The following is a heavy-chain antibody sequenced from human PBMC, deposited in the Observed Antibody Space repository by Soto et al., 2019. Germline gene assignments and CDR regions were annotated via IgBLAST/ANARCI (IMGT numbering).Heavy chain of an antibody. Sequence: QVQLMQSGAEVKKPGASVKVSCKASGDTFTDYYIHWVRQAPGQGLEWMGTVNPSGGNTTSAQHFLGRVTMTRDTSTSTLYMELTSLTSDDTAIYYCARGGHVVVVTAALDYWGQGTLVTVSS. CDR2: VNPSGGNT. CDR3: ARGGHVVVVTAALDY. D-gene: IGHD2-21*02. CDR1: GDTFTDYY. J-gene: IGHJ4*02. V-gene: IGHV1-46*01.